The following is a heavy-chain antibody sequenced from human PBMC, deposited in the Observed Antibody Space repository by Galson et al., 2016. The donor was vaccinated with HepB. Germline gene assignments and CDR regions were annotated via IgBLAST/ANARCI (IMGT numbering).Heavy chain of an antibody. D-gene: IGHD3-16*01. CDR3: ARGLRGGGGT. CDR2: IDHSGST. V-gene: IGHV4-34*01. CDR1: GGSFSGYY. Sequence: SETLSLTCAVFGGSFSGYYWSWIRQPPGKGLEWIGEIDHSGSTNYNPSLKSRVTISVDTSKNQFSLQLSSVTAADTAVYYCARGLRGGGGTWGKGTLVTVSS. J-gene: IGHJ5*02.